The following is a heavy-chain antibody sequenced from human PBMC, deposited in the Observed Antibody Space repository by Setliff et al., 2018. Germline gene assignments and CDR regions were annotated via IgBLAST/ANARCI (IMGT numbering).Heavy chain of an antibody. CDR3: ARIGYNGWDFDY. CDR1: GFSFSRYW. J-gene: IGHJ4*02. V-gene: IGHV3-7*01. D-gene: IGHD1-26*01. Sequence: AGGSLRLSCAGSGFSFSRYWGGWGRRAPGGGLEWVANINAHGSSKYYVDSVKGRFTISRDNAKNSLYLQMNSLRAEDTAVYYCARIGYNGWDFDYWGQGTLVTVSS. CDR2: INAHGSSK.